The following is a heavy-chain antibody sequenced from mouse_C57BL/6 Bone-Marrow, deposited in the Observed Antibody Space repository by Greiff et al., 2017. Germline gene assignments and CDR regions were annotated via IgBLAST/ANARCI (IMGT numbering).Heavy chain of an antibody. Sequence: EVQLVESGGGLVKPGGSLKLSCEASGYTFSSYAMSWVRQTPEKRLEWVGTISDGSSSTYYTDNVKGRFTISRDNSKNNLYLQMSHLTSEDTAMYYCTSCATVCYAMDYWGQGTSVTVSS. CDR1: GYTFSSYA. J-gene: IGHJ4*01. V-gene: IGHV5-4*01. D-gene: IGHD1-1*01. CDR2: ISDGSSST. CDR3: TSCATVCYAMDY.